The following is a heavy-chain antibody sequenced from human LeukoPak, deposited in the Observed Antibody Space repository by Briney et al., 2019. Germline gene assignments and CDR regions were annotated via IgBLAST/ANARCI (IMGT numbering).Heavy chain of an antibody. CDR3: ARGRAFFD. D-gene: IGHD3-3*02. V-gene: IGHV4-4*07. J-gene: IGHJ4*02. Sequence: SETLSLTCTVSGGSISSYYWSWIRQPAGKGLEWIGRIDTSGNTNYKPSLKSRVTMSVDTSKKQFSLKLSSVTAADTAVYYCARGRAFFDWGQGTLVTVSS. CDR1: GGSISSYY. CDR2: IDTSGNT.